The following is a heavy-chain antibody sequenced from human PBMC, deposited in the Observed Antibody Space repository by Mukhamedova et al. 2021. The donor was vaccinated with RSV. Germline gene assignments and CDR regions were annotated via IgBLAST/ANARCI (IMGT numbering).Heavy chain of an antibody. V-gene: IGHV1-18*01. D-gene: IGHD4-23*01. CDR2: ISPYNGNT. Sequence: GESPGQGLEWMGWISPYNGNTNYAQKLQDRVTMTTDTSTTTAYMELRSLRSDDTAVYYCARDLTCGGVAGFWGQGT. J-gene: IGHJ4*02. CDR3: ARDLTCGGVAGF.